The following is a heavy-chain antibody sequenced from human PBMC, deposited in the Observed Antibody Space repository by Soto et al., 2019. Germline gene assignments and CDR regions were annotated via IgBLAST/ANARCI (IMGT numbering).Heavy chain of an antibody. D-gene: IGHD3-3*01. J-gene: IGHJ6*02. CDR2: IYQSGVT. CDR1: GDSYSISTYS. Sequence: PSETLSLTCNVSGDSYSISTYSWSWIRQPPGKALQWIGFIYQSGVTSYNPSLASRVSISLDRSNNQFSLKLSSVTAADTAVYYCARTPTIFGVVKVGMDVWGQGTTVTVSS. V-gene: IGHV4-30-2*01. CDR3: ARTPTIFGVVKVGMDV.